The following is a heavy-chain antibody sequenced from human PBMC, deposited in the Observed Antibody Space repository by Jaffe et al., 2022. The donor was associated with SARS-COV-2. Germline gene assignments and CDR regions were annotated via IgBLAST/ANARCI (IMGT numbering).Heavy chain of an antibody. D-gene: IGHD5-12*01. J-gene: IGHJ3*02. CDR1: GFTFSSYA. Sequence: EVQLLESGGGLVQPGGSLRLSCAASGFTFSSYAMSWVRQAPGKGLEWVSAISGSGGSTYYADSVKGRFTISRDNSKNTLYLQMNSLRAEDTAVYYCAKLGAEMATIPSLLYAFDIWGQGTMVTVSS. CDR2: ISGSGGST. CDR3: AKLGAEMATIPSLLYAFDI. V-gene: IGHV3-23*01.